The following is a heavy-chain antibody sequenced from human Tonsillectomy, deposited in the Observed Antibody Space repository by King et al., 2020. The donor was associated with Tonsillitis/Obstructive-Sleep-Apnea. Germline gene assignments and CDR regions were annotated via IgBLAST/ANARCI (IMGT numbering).Heavy chain of an antibody. J-gene: IGHJ6*03. V-gene: IGHV4-39*01. D-gene: IGHD3-3*01. CDR3: ARTLAFYDYGGNYYGYMDV. CDR2: IYYSGPT. CDR1: GASISDGRYY. Sequence: QLQESGPGLVKPSETLSLTCTVSGASISDGRYYWGWIRQPPGKGLEWIGTIYYSGPTYTNPSLKTQFIISVDLSKNQMSLRLNAATATDTAVYYCARTLAFYDYGGNYYGYMDVGGKGATVTVSS.